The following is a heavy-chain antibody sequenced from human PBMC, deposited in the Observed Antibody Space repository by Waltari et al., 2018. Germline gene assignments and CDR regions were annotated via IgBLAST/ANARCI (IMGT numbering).Heavy chain of an antibody. V-gene: IGHV3-30*01. CDR2: ISYDGSNK. D-gene: IGHD1-26*01. J-gene: IGHJ3*02. CDR1: GFTFSSYA. CDR3: ARDLQRATRTNAFDI. Sequence: QVQLVESGGGVVQPGRSLRLSCAASGFTFSSYAMPWVRQPPGKGLEWVAVISYDGSNKYYADSVKGRFTISRDNSKNTLYLQMNSLRAEDTAVYYCARDLQRATRTNAFDIWGQGTMVTVSS.